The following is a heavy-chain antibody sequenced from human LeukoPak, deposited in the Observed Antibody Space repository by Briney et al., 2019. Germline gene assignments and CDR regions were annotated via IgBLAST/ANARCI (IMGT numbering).Heavy chain of an antibody. CDR3: ARRVTIDY. J-gene: IGHJ4*02. D-gene: IGHD4-17*01. CDR2: ISYDGSNK. Sequence: GGSLRLSCAASGFTFSSYAMHWVRQAPGKGLEWVAVISYDGSNKYYADSVKGRFTISRDNSKNTLYLQMNSLRAEDTAVYYCARRVTIDYWGQGTLVTVSS. CDR1: GFTFSSYA. V-gene: IGHV3-30*04.